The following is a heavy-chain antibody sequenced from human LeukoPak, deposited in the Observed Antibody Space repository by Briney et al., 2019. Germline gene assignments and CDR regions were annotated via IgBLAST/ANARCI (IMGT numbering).Heavy chain of an antibody. D-gene: IGHD3-22*01. CDR3: ARGHAGHSSGYYGNWYFDL. CDR1: GGTFTSYA. CDR2: IIPILGIA. V-gene: IGHV1-69*04. J-gene: IGHJ2*01. Sequence: ASVKVSCKASGGTFTSYAISWVRQAPGQGLEWVGRIIPILGIANYAQKFQGRVTITADKSTSTAYMELSSLRSEDTAVYYCARGHAGHSSGYYGNWYFDLWGRGTLVTVSS.